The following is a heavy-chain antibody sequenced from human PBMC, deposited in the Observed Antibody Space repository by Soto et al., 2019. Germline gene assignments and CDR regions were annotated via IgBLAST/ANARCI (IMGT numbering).Heavy chain of an antibody. D-gene: IGHD3-10*01. V-gene: IGHV1-8*01. CDR2: INPNSGNI. J-gene: IGHJ4*02. Sequence: ASVKVSCKASGDTFTTYDINWVRQATGHGLEWMGWINPNSGNIGYAQRFKDRVTMTRDTAIRTAYMEVSSLRSDATAVYYCARGRASGSYYLLDYWGQGTLVTVSS. CDR1: GDTFTTYD. CDR3: ARGRASGSYYLLDY.